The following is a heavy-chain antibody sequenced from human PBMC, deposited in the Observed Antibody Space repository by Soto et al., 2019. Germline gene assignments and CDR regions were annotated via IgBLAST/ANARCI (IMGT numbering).Heavy chain of an antibody. CDR3: TRHPATNYYGSGGYWFDH. D-gene: IGHD3-10*01. J-gene: IGHJ5*02. CDR2: IRSKANSYAT. CDR1: GFTFSGSA. Sequence: PXGSLRLSCAAAGFTFSGSAMHWVRQASGRGLDWVGRIRSKANSYATAYAASVKGRFTISRDDSKNTAYLQMNSLKTEDTAVYYCTRHPATNYYGSGGYWFDHWGQGTLVTVSS. V-gene: IGHV3-73*01.